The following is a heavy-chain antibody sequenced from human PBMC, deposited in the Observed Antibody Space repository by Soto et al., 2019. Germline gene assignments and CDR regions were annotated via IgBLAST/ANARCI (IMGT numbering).Heavy chain of an antibody. D-gene: IGHD2-8*02. CDR2: ISGYNGNT. Sequence: ASLKVSCTSSDNTFTHYGINWVRQAPGQGLEWMGRISGYNGNTEYAQKFQDRVTMTADTSTRTAFMEVRSLTSDDTGVYCCAATGGKYFGLDVWGQGTTVTAS. V-gene: IGHV1-18*01. J-gene: IGHJ6*02. CDR1: DNTFTHYG. CDR3: AATGGKYFGLDV.